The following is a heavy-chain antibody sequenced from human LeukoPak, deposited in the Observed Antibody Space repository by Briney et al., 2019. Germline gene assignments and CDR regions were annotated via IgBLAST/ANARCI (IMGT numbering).Heavy chain of an antibody. CDR1: GFTFSRSA. CDR2: ISSSGNT. D-gene: IGHD6-13*01. J-gene: IGHJ4*02. V-gene: IGHV3-23*01. Sequence: GGSLRLSCAASGFTFSRSAKTWVRQTPGKGLDWVSSISSSGNTYYADSVKGRFTISRDNSKNMLYLQMNSLRAEDTAVYYCVKGRISEDGLDFWGQGTLVTVSS. CDR3: VKGRISEDGLDF.